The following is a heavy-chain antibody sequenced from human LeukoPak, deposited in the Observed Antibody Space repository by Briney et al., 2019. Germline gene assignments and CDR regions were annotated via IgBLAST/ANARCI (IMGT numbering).Heavy chain of an antibody. D-gene: IGHD3-10*01. J-gene: IGHJ4*02. V-gene: IGHV3-21*04. CDR3: ARGRVAFDY. CDR1: GFTFSSYT. CDR2: ISGDSHHI. Sequence: GGSLRLSCAASGFTFSSYTMNWVRQAPGKGLEWISSISGDSHHIYYADSMKGRFTISRDNSKNTLYLQMNSLRAEDTAVYYCARGRVAFDYWGQGTLVTVSS.